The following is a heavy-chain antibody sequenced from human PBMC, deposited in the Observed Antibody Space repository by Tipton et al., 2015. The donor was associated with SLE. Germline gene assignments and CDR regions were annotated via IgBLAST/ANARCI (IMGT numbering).Heavy chain of an antibody. J-gene: IGHJ5*02. D-gene: IGHD2-8*02. CDR2: LSYSGST. CDR1: GGSISSDSYF. Sequence: TLSLTCNVSGGSISSDSYFWGWIRQPPGKGLEWIGSLSYSGSTHYNPSLKSRLDISVDTSGRLFFLRLSSMTAADTAVYYCARLGYCTGDTVCFTGIDQWGQGTLVTVSS. CDR3: ARLGYCTGDTVCFTGIDQ. V-gene: IGHV4-39*07.